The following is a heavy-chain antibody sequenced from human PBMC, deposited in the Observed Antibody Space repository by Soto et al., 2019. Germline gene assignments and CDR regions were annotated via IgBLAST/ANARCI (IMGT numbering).Heavy chain of an antibody. CDR2: ISAYNGNT. CDR1: GYTFTSYG. CDR3: ALPVYYDFWSGYPFDY. V-gene: IGHV1-18*01. J-gene: IGHJ4*02. Sequence: GAPVKVSCKASGYTFTSYGISWVRQAPGQGLEWMGWISAYNGNTNYAQKLQGRVTMTTDTSTSTAYMELRSLRSDDTAVYYCALPVYYDFWSGYPFDYWGQGTLVTVSS. D-gene: IGHD3-3*01.